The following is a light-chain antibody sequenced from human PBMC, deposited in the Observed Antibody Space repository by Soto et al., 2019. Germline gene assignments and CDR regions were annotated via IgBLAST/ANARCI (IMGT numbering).Light chain of an antibody. CDR2: DAS. J-gene: IGKJ5*01. Sequence: SVLTQSPATLSLSPGERATLSCRASQSVSSHLAWFQQRPGQAPRLLIYDASNRATGIPARFSGRGSGTDFTLTISSLEPEDFAVYYCQQRSSAITFGQGTRLEIK. V-gene: IGKV3-11*01. CDR3: QQRSSAIT. CDR1: QSVSSH.